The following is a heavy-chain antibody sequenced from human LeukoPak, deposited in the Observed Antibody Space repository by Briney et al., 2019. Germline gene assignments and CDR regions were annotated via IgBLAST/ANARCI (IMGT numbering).Heavy chain of an antibody. J-gene: IGHJ3*02. CDR1: RYSFTTYY. CDR2: INPSGGST. CDR3: GGGGSTVVTDAFDI. D-gene: IGHD4-23*01. V-gene: IGHV1-46*01. Sequence: ASVKVSCKASRYSFTTYYMHWVRQAPGQGLEWMGIINPSGGSTSYAQKFQGRVTMTRDTSTSIVYMELSSLRSEDTAVYYCGGGGSTVVTDAFDIWGKGTRVTVSS.